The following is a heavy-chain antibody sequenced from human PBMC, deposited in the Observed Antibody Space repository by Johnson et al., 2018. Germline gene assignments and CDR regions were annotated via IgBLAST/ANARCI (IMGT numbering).Heavy chain of an antibody. CDR1: GYSFTSYW. CDR3: ARRSRYCSSTSCYTSIDYYYGMDG. CDR2: IYPGDSDT. Sequence: VQLVQSGAEVKKPGESLKISCKGYGYSFTSYWHGWVRQMPGKGLEWMGIIYPGDSDTRYSPSFQGQVAISADKSISTAYLQWSSLKASATGMYHCARRSRYCSSTSCYTSIDYYYGMDGWGQGTTVTVSS. V-gene: IGHV5-51*01. D-gene: IGHD2-2*02. J-gene: IGHJ6*02.